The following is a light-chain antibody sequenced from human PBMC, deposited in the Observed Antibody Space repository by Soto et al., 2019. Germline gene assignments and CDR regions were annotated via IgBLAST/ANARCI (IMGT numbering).Light chain of an antibody. CDR3: QQYNNSPPFT. Sequence: EIVMTQSPATLSVSPGERATLSCRASQSVSNNLAWYQQKPGQTPRLLIYGASTRATGIPVRFSGSGSGTEFTLTISSLQSEDFAVYYCQQYNNSPPFTFGQGTKLEIK. CDR1: QSVSNN. J-gene: IGKJ2*01. V-gene: IGKV3-15*01. CDR2: GAS.